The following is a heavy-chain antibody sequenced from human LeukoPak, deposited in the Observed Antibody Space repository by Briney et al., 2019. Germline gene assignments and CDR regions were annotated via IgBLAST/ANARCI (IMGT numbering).Heavy chain of an antibody. V-gene: IGHV1-3*01. D-gene: IGHD3-22*01. CDR1: GYTFTSYA. J-gene: IGHJ3*02. CDR3: ARPVDSSAYSWAFDI. CDR2: INAGNGNT. Sequence: ASVKVSCKASGYTFTSYAIHWVRQAPGQRLEWMGWINAGNGNTKYSQKFQGRVTITRDTSASTAYMELSSLRSEDTAVYYCARPVDSSAYSWAFDIWGQGTMVTVSS.